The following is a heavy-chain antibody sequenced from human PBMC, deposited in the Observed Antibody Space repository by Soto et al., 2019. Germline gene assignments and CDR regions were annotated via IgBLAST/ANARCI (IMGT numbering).Heavy chain of an antibody. Sequence: QVQLQESGPGLVKPSETLSLTCTVSGASVSTYYWSWIRQPPGKGLEWIAYIYYSGSTYYNPSLKSRVTISLDTSKNQFSLKLSSVTAADTAVYYCARSSSGTYDYWGQGTLVPVSS. V-gene: IGHV4-59*02. J-gene: IGHJ4*02. D-gene: IGHD3-22*01. CDR3: ARSSSGTYDY. CDR1: GASVSTYY. CDR2: IYYSGST.